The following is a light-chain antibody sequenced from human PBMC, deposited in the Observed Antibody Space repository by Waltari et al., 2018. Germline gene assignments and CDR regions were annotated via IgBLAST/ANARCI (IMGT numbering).Light chain of an antibody. CDR3: ALYMGSGIWV. V-gene: IGLV8-61*01. Sequence: QTVVTQEPSLSVSLGGTITHTCALSSGSLSTTSYATWYQQPPGHAPRTHVYKADARSSRLPVRFSGSILGNTAALTITGAQADYESDYYCALYMGSGIWVFGGGTKLTVL. CDR1: SGSLSTTSY. J-gene: IGLJ3*02. CDR2: KAD.